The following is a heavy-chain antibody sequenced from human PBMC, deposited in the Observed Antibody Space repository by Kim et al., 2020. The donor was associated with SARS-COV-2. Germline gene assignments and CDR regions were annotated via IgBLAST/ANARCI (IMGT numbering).Heavy chain of an antibody. J-gene: IGHJ5*02. CDR2: SDT. Sequence: SDTRYSPSFQGQVTISADKSISTAYLQWSSLKASDTAMYYCARHRTVTHPWGQGTLVTVSS. CDR3: ARHRTVTHP. D-gene: IGHD4-17*01. V-gene: IGHV5-51*01.